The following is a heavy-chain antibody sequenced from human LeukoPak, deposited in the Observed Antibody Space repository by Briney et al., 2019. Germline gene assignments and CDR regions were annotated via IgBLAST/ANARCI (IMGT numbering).Heavy chain of an antibody. CDR2: ISSGGTTI. Sequence: GGSLRLSCAASGMIFSNYEMNWVRQAPGKGLEWVSYISSGGTTIYYAGSVKGRFTISRDNAKNSLYLQMNNLRAEDTAVYYCASARLYSSSWYCYFDYWGRGTLVTVSS. V-gene: IGHV3-48*03. CDR3: ASARLYSSSWYCYFDY. CDR1: GMIFSNYE. D-gene: IGHD6-13*01. J-gene: IGHJ4*02.